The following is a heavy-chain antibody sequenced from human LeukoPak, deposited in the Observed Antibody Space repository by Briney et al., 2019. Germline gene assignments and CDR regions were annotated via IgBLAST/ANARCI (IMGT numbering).Heavy chain of an antibody. CDR1: GFTFSIYS. D-gene: IGHD5-24*01. V-gene: IGHV3-48*01. CDR2: ISESGDTI. J-gene: IGHJ4*02. CDR3: ARHNYHERGSIDY. Sequence: GRSLRLPCAASGFTFSIYSMNWVRQAPGKGLEWLSYISESGDTIYHADSVKGRFTISRDNARNSLSLQMNSLRAEDTAVYYCARHNYHERGSIDYWGQGTLVAVSS.